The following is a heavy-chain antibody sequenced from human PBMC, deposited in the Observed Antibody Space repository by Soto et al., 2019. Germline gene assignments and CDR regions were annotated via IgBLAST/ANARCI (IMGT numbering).Heavy chain of an antibody. J-gene: IGHJ6*02. V-gene: IGHV4-31*01. CDR3: ARGLHYYYYYGMDV. CDR2: IYYSGST. CDR1: GGSISSGGYY. Sequence: QVQLQESGPGLVKPSQTLSLTCTVSGGSISSGGYYWSWIRQHPGKGLEWIGYIYYSGSTYYNPSLESLVTISVDTSKNQFSLKLSSVTAADTAVYYCARGLHYYYYYGMDVWGQGTTVTVSS.